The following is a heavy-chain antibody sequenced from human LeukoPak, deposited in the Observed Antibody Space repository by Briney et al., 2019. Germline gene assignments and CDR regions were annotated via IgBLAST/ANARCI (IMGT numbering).Heavy chain of an antibody. CDR2: ISSSGTAI. Sequence: GRSLRLSCAASGFTFDDYAMHWVRQAPGKGLEWVSYISSSGTAIYYADSVKGRFTISRDSAKNSLYLQMNSLRAEDTAVYYCARAKDIVAYWGQGTLVTVSP. CDR1: GFTFDDYA. J-gene: IGHJ4*02. CDR3: ARAKDIVAY. D-gene: IGHD5-12*01. V-gene: IGHV3-11*01.